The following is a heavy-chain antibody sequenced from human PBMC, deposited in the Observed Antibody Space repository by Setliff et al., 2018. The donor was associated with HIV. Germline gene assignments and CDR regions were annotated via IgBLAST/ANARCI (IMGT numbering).Heavy chain of an antibody. J-gene: IGHJ5*02. V-gene: IGHV3-49*04. CDR2: IRSKAYGGTT. Sequence: HPGGSLRLSCTASGFTFGDYAMSWVRQAPGKGLEWVGFIRSKAYGGTTEYAASVKGRFTISRDDSKSIAYLQMNSLKTEDTAVYYCTRVIAVAQRGWFDPWGQGTLVTVSS. CDR1: GFTFGDYA. D-gene: IGHD6-19*01. CDR3: TRVIAVAQRGWFDP.